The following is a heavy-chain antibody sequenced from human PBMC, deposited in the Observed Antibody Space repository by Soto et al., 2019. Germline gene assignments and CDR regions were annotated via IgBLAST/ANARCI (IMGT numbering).Heavy chain of an antibody. Sequence: GGSLRLSCAASGFTFSSYWMHLVRQAPGKGLVWVSRINSDGSSTSYADSVKGRFTISRDNAKNTLYLQMNSLRAEDTAVYYCAREKPTTQGAFDIWGQGTMVTVSS. J-gene: IGHJ3*02. CDR1: GFTFSSYW. V-gene: IGHV3-74*01. D-gene: IGHD2-15*01. CDR2: INSDGSST. CDR3: AREKPTTQGAFDI.